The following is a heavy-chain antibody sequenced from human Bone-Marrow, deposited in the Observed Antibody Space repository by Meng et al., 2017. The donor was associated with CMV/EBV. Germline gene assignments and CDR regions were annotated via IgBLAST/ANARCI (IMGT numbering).Heavy chain of an antibody. CDR1: GFTFDTYI. CDR3: ARGAVFEGITSVPGPIGQ. Sequence: GGSLRLSCVASGFTFDTYIMTWVRQAPGKGLEWVASLSGNSRYIYYADSVKGRFTISRDNAMKVLFLEMNSLRADDTALYHCARGAVFEGITSVPGPIGQWGQGTQVTVSS. J-gene: IGHJ4*02. V-gene: IGHV3-21*01. CDR2: LSGNSRYI. D-gene: IGHD5-24*01.